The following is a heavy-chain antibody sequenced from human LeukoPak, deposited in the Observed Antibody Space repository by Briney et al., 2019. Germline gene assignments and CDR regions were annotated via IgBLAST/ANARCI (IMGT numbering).Heavy chain of an antibody. D-gene: IGHD3-3*01. CDR1: GYTLTELS. Sequence: ASVKVSCKVSGYTLTELSMHWVRQAPGKGLEWMGWINPNSGGTNYAQKFQGRVTMTRDTSISTAYMELSRLRSDDTAVYYCARPYYDFWSGYPKYFDYWGQGTLVTVSS. J-gene: IGHJ4*02. V-gene: IGHV1-2*02. CDR3: ARPYYDFWSGYPKYFDY. CDR2: INPNSGGT.